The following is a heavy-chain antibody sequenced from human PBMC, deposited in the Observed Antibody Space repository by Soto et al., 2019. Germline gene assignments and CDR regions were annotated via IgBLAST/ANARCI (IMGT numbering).Heavy chain of an antibody. Sequence: GGSLRLSCTASGFTFGDYAMSWFRQAPGKGLEWVGFIRRNAYGGTTESAAWVKGRFTISRDDSRSIAYLQMDSLKTEDTGVYYCTRAKVRDWGKARDAFDIWGQGTMVTVSS. V-gene: IGHV3-49*03. D-gene: IGHD3-16*01. CDR3: TRAKVRDWGKARDAFDI. CDR2: IRRNAYGGTT. CDR1: GFTFGDYA. J-gene: IGHJ3*02.